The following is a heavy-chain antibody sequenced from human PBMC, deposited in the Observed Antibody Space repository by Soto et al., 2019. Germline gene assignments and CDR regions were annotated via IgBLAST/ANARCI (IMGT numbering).Heavy chain of an antibody. D-gene: IGHD3-10*01. CDR3: AQGSGSPWFDP. V-gene: IGHV4-59*08. CDR1: GGSTSSYY. Sequence: QVQLQESGPGLVKPSETLSLTCTVSGGSTSSYYWSWIRQPPGKGLEWIAYIYYSERTNYNPSLKSRVTIAVDTSKNQFSLKLSSVTVADTAVYYCAQGSGSPWFDPWGQGTLVTVSS. CDR2: IYYSERT. J-gene: IGHJ5*02.